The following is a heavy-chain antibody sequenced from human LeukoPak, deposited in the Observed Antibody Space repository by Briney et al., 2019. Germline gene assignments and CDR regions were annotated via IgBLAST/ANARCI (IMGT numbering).Heavy chain of an antibody. CDR1: GFSLSTSGVA. CDR2: IYWNDDK. Sequence: SGPTLVNPTQTLTLTCTFSGFSLSTSGVAVGWIRQPPGKALEWLALIYWNDDKRYSPSLKSRLTITKDTSNNQVVLTMGNLDPEDTAAYYCAHTGYSNTWHATHIDYWGQGTLVTVSS. D-gene: IGHD2-21*01. CDR3: AHTGYSNTWHATHIDY. V-gene: IGHV2-5*01. J-gene: IGHJ4*02.